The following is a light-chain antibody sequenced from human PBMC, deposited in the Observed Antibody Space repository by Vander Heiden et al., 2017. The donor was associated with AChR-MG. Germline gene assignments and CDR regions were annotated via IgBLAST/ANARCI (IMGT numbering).Light chain of an antibody. J-gene: IGKJ1*01. CDR2: GAS. CDR1: QSVSSN. V-gene: IGKV3-15*01. CDR3: QQDYNWPRT. Sequence: EIVMTQSPATLSVSPGERATLSCRASQSVSSNLAWYQQKPGQAPRLLIYGASTRATGIPARFSGSGSGTEFTLTISSLQSEDFAVYYCQQDYNWPRTFGHGTKVEIK.